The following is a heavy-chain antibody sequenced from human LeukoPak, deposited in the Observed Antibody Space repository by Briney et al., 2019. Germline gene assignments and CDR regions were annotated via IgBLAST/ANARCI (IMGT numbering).Heavy chain of an antibody. J-gene: IGHJ5*02. Sequence: GGSLRLSCEGSGFTFSEPYMPWIRQAPGKGLEYISYIGSSGDVVYANSVKGRFTVSRGNSRNSLFLHMNSLRVEDTAVYYCAKYARLLDSWGQGTLVTVSS. V-gene: IGHV3-11*01. D-gene: IGHD6-25*01. CDR1: GFTFSEPY. CDR3: AKYARLLDS. CDR2: IGSSGDVV.